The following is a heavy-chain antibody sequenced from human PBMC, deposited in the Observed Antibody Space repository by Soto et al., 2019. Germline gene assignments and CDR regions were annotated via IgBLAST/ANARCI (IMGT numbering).Heavy chain of an antibody. CDR1: GGSVSSGSYY. CDR2: IYYTGNT. V-gene: IGHV4-61*01. J-gene: IGHJ5*02. CDR3: AREVMYDFWSGPALGWLDT. Sequence: PSETLSLTCSVSGGSVSSGSYYWSWIRQPPGKGLEWIGFIYYTGNTNYNPSLKSRVIMSIDTSMNQFSLILSSVTAADTALYYCAREVMYDFWSGPALGWLDTWGQGTLVTVYS. D-gene: IGHD3-3*01.